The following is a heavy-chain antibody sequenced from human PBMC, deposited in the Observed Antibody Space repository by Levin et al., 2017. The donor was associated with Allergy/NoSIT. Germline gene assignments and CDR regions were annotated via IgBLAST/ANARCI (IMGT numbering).Heavy chain of an antibody. V-gene: IGHV4-59*01. CDR2: IFYSGST. J-gene: IGHJ4*02. CDR3: ARGGVWWLPRDY. Sequence: SETLSLTCTVSGGSMTNYYWNWIRQPPGKGLEWFGYIFYSGSTNYNPSLESRVTISVDTSKNQFSLRLSSVTAADTAIYYCARGGVWWLPRDYWGQGILVTVSS. CDR1: GGSMTNYY. D-gene: IGHD2-15*01.